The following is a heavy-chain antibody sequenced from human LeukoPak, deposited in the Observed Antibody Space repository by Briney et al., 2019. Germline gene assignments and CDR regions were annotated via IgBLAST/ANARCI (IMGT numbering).Heavy chain of an antibody. Sequence: PGGSLGLSCAASGFAVSSNYMSWVRQAPGKGLEWVSVIYSGGSTYYADSVKGRFTISRDNSKNTLYLQMNSLRAEDTAVYYCARDRRYYYDSSGYYDYWGQGTLVTVSS. CDR3: ARDRRYYYDSSGYYDY. CDR2: IYSGGST. CDR1: GFAVSSNY. V-gene: IGHV3-53*01. J-gene: IGHJ4*02. D-gene: IGHD3-22*01.